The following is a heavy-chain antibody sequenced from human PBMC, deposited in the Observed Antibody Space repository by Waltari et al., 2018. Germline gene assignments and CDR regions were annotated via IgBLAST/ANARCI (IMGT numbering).Heavy chain of an antibody. CDR3: ASRRDSSGYYFPY. V-gene: IGHV4-39*01. CDR2: IYYSGST. CDR1: GGAISSSSYY. Sequence: QLQLQESGPGLVKPSETLSLTCTVSGGAISSSSYYWGWIRQPPGKGLEWIGSIYYSGSTYYNPSLKSRVTISVDTSKNQFSLKLSSVTAADTAVYYCASRRDSSGYYFPYWGQGTLVTVSS. J-gene: IGHJ4*02. D-gene: IGHD3-22*01.